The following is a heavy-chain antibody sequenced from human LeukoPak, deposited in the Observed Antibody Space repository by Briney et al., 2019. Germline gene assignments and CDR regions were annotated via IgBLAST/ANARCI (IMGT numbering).Heavy chain of an antibody. CDR1: GFTFSSYG. V-gene: IGHV3-30*03. J-gene: IGHJ4*02. D-gene: IGHD7-27*01. CDR3: ARDWGFDY. Sequence: GRSLRLSCAASGFTFSSYGMHWVRQAPGKGLEWVAVISFDGSNQNYADSVRGRFTISRDNSKNTLYLQMNSLRAEDTAVYYCARDWGFDYWGQGTLVTVSS. CDR2: ISFDGSNQ.